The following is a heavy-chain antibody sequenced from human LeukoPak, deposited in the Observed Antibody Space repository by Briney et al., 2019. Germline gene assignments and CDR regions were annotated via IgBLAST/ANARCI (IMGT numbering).Heavy chain of an antibody. D-gene: IGHD3-3*01. CDR2: LRGDGET. J-gene: IGHJ4*02. V-gene: IGHV3-23*01. Sequence: GGSLRLSCAASGFTFSSYAMSWVRQAPARGLEWVSSLRGDGETFYGDSVKGRFTLSRDESRNTVYLQMNNLRVEDTAVYFCAKASWVSSADAVLWGQGAVVTVSS. CDR3: AKASWVSSADAVL. CDR1: GFTFSSYA.